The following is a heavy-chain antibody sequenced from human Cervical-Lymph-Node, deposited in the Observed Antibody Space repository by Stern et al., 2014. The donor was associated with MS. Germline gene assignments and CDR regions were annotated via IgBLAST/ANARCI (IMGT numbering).Heavy chain of an antibody. CDR3: ARGYSGGWNTYYYYYGMDV. CDR2: IDIDNGNS. Sequence: QVQLVQSGAEVKKPGASVKVSCKASGYSFSIYGMHWVRQAPGQGLEWMGWIDIDNGNSKYSQKFQGRVTITSDTSASTVYMELSSLRLEDTAVYYCARGYSGGWNTYYYYYGMDVWGQGTTVTVSS. CDR1: GYSFSIYG. J-gene: IGHJ6*02. D-gene: IGHD6-19*01. V-gene: IGHV1-3*04.